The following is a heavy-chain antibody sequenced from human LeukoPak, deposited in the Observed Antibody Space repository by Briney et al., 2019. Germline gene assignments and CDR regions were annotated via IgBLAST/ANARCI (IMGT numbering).Heavy chain of an antibody. CDR1: GFTFSNAW. CDR3: AKEYCSSTSCYFHYFDY. Sequence: GGSLRLSCAASGFTFSNAWMSWVRQAPGKGLEWVGRIKSKTDGGTTDYAAPVKGRFTISRDDSKNTLYLQMNSLRAEDTAVYYCAKEYCSSTSCYFHYFDYWGQGTLVTVSS. CDR2: IKSKTDGGTT. D-gene: IGHD2-2*01. J-gene: IGHJ4*02. V-gene: IGHV3-15*01.